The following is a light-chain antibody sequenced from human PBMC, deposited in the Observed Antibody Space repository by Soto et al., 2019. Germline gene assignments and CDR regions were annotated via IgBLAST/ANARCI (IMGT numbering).Light chain of an antibody. V-gene: IGKV3-20*01. J-gene: IGKJ5*01. CDR2: GAS. CDR1: QSVTSTY. CDR3: QQYVSHPIT. Sequence: EMVLTQSPGTLSLSPGERATLSCRASQSVTSTYLGWYQQKPGQAPSLLIYGASSRATGIPDRFSGSGSGTDFTLTISRLEPEDFEVYYCQQYVSHPITFGQGTRLEIK.